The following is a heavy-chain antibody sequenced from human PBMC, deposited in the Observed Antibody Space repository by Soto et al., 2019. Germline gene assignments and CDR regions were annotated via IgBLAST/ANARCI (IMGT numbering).Heavy chain of an antibody. D-gene: IGHD2-15*01. J-gene: IGHJ6*02. CDR2: IYWDGDE. CDR3: AHKGGRGAGMDV. CDR1: GFSLSTNGVG. V-gene: IGHV2-5*02. Sequence: QITLKESGPTLVKPTQTLTLTCTFSGFSLSTNGVGVVWIRQPPGKALEWLALIYWDGDERYSPFLKSRLTITKDTPKNQVALTMTNMDPVDTATYYCAHKGGRGAGMDVWGQGTTVTVSS.